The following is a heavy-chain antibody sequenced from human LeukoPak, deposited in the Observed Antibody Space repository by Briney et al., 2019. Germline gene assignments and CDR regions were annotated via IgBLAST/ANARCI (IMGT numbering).Heavy chain of an antibody. CDR3: ARESHITREDY. J-gene: IGHJ4*02. Sequence: GASVKVSCKASGYTFTSYGISWVRQAPGQGLEWMGWISASNGDTDYPQNLQGRVTMTTDTYTSTACMERRSLTSDDTAIYYCARESHITREDYWGQGTLVTVSS. CDR1: GYTFTSYG. D-gene: IGHD1-14*01. CDR2: ISASNGDT. V-gene: IGHV1-18*01.